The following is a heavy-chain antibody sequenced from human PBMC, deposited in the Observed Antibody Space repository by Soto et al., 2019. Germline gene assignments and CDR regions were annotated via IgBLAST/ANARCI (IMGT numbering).Heavy chain of an antibody. CDR2: IYYRGST. CDR3: ARNDHSSSGSDAFDI. D-gene: IGHD6-13*01. V-gene: IGHV4-31*03. CDR1: GGSISSGGYY. Sequence: TSETLSLTCTVSGGSISSGGYYWSWIRQHPGKGLEWIGYIYYRGSTYYNPSLKSRVTISVDTSKNQFSLKLSSVTAADTAVYYCARNDHSSSGSDAFDIWGQGTMVTVS. J-gene: IGHJ3*02.